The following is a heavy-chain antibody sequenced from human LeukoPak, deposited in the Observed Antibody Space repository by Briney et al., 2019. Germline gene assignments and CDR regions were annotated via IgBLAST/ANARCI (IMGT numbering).Heavy chain of an antibody. CDR3: AREDSSGYYSHATFDY. Sequence: ASAKVSCKASGYTFTSYYMHWVRQAPGQGLEWMGIINPSGGSTSYAQKFQGRVTITRDTSASTAYMELSSLRSEDMAVYYCAREDSSGYYSHATFDYWGQGTLVTVSS. CDR2: INPSGGST. CDR1: GYTFTSYY. J-gene: IGHJ4*02. D-gene: IGHD3-22*01. V-gene: IGHV1-46*01.